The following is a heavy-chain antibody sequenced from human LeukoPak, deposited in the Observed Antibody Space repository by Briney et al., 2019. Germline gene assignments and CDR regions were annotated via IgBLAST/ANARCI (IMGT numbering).Heavy chain of an antibody. J-gene: IGHJ5*02. D-gene: IGHD3-9*01. Sequence: ASVKVSCKASGGTFSSYAISWVRQAPGQGLEWMGGIIPIFGTANYAQKFQGRVTITADESTSTAYMELSSLRSEDTAVYYCARDPLFDWSKRGFDNWFDPWGQGTLVTVPS. V-gene: IGHV1-69*13. CDR3: ARDPLFDWSKRGFDNWFDP. CDR2: IIPIFGTA. CDR1: GGTFSSYA.